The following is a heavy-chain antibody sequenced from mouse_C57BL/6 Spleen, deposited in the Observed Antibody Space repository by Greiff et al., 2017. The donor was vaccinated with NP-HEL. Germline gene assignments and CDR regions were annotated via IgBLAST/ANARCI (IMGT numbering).Heavy chain of an antibody. V-gene: IGHV1-69*01. CDR3: ARGGYYAYAMDY. CDR2: IDPSDSYT. Sequence: QVQLKQPGAELVMPGASVKLSCKASGYTFTSYWMHWVKQRPGQGLEWIGEIDPSDSYTNYNQKFKGKSTLTVDKSSSTAYMQLSSLTSEDSAVYYCARGGYYAYAMDYWGQGTSVTVSS. D-gene: IGHD2-3*01. J-gene: IGHJ4*01. CDR1: GYTFTSYW.